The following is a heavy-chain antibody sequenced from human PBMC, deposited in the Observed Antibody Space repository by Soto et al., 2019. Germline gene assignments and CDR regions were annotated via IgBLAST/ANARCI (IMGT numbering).Heavy chain of an antibody. V-gene: IGHV4-59*01. Sequence: SETLCLTCTVSGGSISSYYWSWIRQPPGKGLEWIGYIYYSGSSNYNPSLKSRVTISVDTSKNQFSLKLSSVTAADTAVYYCGRGFGVGELHWGQGTLVTVSS. D-gene: IGHD3-10*01. CDR3: GRGFGVGELH. CDR2: IYYSGSS. J-gene: IGHJ4*02. CDR1: GGSISSYY.